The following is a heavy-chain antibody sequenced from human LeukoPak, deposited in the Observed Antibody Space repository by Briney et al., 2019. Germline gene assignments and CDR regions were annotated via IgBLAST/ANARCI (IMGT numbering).Heavy chain of an antibody. Sequence: GGSLRLSCAASGFTFSSHWMHWVRQAPGKGLVWVSRINSDGSSTYYADSVKGRSTISRDNSKNTLYLQMNSLRAEDTAVYYCASLSGGSSNYYDSSGYWDYWGQGTLVTVSS. CDR2: INSDGSST. V-gene: IGHV3-74*01. D-gene: IGHD3-22*01. J-gene: IGHJ4*02. CDR3: ASLSGGSSNYYDSSGYWDY. CDR1: GFTFSSHW.